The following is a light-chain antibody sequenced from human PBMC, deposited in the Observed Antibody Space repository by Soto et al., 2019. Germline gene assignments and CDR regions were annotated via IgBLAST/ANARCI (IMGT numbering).Light chain of an antibody. CDR3: SSYTSSSNIPWV. CDR1: SSDVGGYNY. Sequence: QSALTQPASVSGSPGQSITISCTGTSSDVGGYNYVSWYQQYPGKAPKLMIYEVRNRPSGVSNRFSGSKSGNTASLTISGLQTEDEADYYCSSYTSSSNIPWVFGGGTQLTVL. V-gene: IGLV2-14*01. J-gene: IGLJ3*02. CDR2: EVR.